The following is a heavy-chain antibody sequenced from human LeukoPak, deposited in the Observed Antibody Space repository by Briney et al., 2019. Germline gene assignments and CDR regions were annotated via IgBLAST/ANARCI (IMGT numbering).Heavy chain of an antibody. CDR3: ARHHGANYYYYDMDV. V-gene: IGHV3-33*01. CDR2: IWYDGSSN. D-gene: IGHD4-17*01. J-gene: IGHJ6*02. CDR1: GFTFSSYA. Sequence: GGSLRLSCAASGFTFSSYAMHWVRQAPGKGLEWAAVIWYDGSSNYYADSVKGRFTISRDNSKNTLYLQMNSLRAEDTAVYYCARHHGANYYYYDMDVWGQGTTVTVSS.